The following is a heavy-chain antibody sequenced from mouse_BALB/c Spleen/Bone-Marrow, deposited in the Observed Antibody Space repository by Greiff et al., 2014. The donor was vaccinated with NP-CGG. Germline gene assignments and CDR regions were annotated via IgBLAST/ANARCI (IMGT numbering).Heavy chain of an antibody. V-gene: IGHV1-54*01. CDR1: GYAFTNYW. J-gene: IGHJ4*01. CDR2: INPGSGGS. CDR3: VREMTRYAMDY. Sequence: VKLQESGAELVRPGTSVKVSCKASGYAFTNYWIEWVKQRPGQGLEWIGAINPGSGGSNYNEKFKGKATLTADKSSSTAYMQLSSLTSDDSAVYFCVREMTRYAMDYWGQGTSVTVSS.